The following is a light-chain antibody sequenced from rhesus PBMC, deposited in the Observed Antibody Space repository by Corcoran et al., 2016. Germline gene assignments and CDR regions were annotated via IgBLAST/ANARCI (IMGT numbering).Light chain of an antibody. CDR3: CSYTTSGTSV. J-gene: IGLJ6*01. CDR1: RSDVGGYNY. Sequence: QSAPTQPPSVSGSTGQSVTISCTGTRSDVGGYNYVSWYQQHPGKAPKLMIYGVSNPPSGVSERLSGSKSGNTASLTISGRQAEDDAAYYGCSYTTSGTSVFGGGTKLTVL. V-gene: IGLV2S7*01. CDR2: GVS.